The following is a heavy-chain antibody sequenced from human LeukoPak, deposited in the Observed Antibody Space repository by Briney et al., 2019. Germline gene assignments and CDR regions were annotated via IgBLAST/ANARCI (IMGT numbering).Heavy chain of an antibody. Sequence: GGSLRLSCAASGFTFSSYSMNWVRQAPGKGLEWVSAISNSGGSTYYADSVKGRFTISRDNSKNTLYLQMNSLRAEDTAVYYCAKVLQYYYYGMDVWGQGTTVTVSS. CDR3: AKVLQYYYYGMDV. J-gene: IGHJ6*02. V-gene: IGHV3-23*01. CDR2: ISNSGGST. CDR1: GFTFSSYS. D-gene: IGHD5-24*01.